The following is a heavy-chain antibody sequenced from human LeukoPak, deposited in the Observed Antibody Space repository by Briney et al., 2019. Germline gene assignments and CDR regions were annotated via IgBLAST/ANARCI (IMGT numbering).Heavy chain of an antibody. CDR2: ISGSGGST. CDR3: AKDFSSWYGGADYYYGMDV. D-gene: IGHD6-13*01. CDR1: GFTFSSYA. Sequence: PGGSLRLSCAASGFTFSSYAMSWVRQAPGKGLEWVSAISGSGGSTYYADSVKGRFTISRDNSKNTLYLQMNSLRAEDTAVYYCAKDFSSWYGGADYYYGMDVWGQGTTVTVSS. V-gene: IGHV3-23*01. J-gene: IGHJ6*02.